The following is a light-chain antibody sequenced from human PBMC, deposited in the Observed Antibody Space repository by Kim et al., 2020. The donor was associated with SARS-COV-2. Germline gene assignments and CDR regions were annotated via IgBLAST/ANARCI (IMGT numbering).Light chain of an antibody. V-gene: IGLV1-44*01. CDR1: RSNIGSNP. CDR2: TDN. J-gene: IGLJ3*02. CDR3: AAWDYSLKGWV. Sequence: QSVLTQPPSASGTPGQRVTVYCSGTRSNIGSNPVNWFQQVPGTAPKLFIYTDNQRPSGVPDRVSASKSGTSASLAISGLQPEDAAHYFCAAWDYSLKGWVFGGGTQLTVL.